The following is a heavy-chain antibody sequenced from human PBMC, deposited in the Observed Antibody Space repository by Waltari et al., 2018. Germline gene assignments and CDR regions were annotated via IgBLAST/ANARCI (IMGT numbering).Heavy chain of an antibody. J-gene: IGHJ4*02. V-gene: IGHV4-39*01. CDR3: ASSYYDSSGYYPA. Sequence: QLQLQESGPGLVKPSETLSLNCNVSGGSITSMSYYRGWTRQPPGKGLEWIGSIYYSGSTYYNPSLKSRVTISVDTSKNQFSLKLSSVTAADTAVYYCASSYYDSSGYYPAWGQGTLVTVSS. CDR1: GGSITSMSYY. D-gene: IGHD3-22*01. CDR2: IYYSGST.